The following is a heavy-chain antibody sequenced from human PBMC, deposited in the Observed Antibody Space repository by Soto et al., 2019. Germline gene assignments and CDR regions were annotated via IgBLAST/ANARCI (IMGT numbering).Heavy chain of an antibody. D-gene: IGHD1-26*01. Sequence: GGSLRLSCAASGFTFSSYGMHWVRQAPGKGLEWVAVIWYDGSNKYYADSVKGRFTISRDNSKNTLYLQMNSLRAEDTAVYYCARGETWHAFDIWGQGTMVTVSS. V-gene: IGHV3-33*01. CDR2: IWYDGSNK. CDR3: ARGETWHAFDI. J-gene: IGHJ3*02. CDR1: GFTFSSYG.